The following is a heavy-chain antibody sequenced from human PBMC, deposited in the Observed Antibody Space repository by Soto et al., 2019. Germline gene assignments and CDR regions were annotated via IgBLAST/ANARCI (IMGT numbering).Heavy chain of an antibody. D-gene: IGHD6-13*01. CDR3: ARVNPYSSRWYDFPHGFDP. J-gene: IGHJ5*02. CDR2: IYYSGST. CDR1: GGSISSGDYY. V-gene: IGHV4-30-4*01. Sequence: QVQLQESGPGLVKPSQTLSLTCTVSGGSISSGDYYWSWIRQPPGKGLEWIGYIYYSGSTYYNPSPKRRVTRSVDTAQDQFSLKLSSATAADPAVYYCARVNPYSSRWYDFPHGFDPWGQGTLVTVSS.